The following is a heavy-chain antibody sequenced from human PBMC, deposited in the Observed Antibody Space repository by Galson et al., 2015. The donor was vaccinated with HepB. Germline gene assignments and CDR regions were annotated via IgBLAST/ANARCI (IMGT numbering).Heavy chain of an antibody. CDR2: FDPEDGET. J-gene: IGHJ6*02. V-gene: IGHV1-24*01. D-gene: IGHD7-27*01. CDR3: ATWAGDLNPGAREGPGVHYYYGMDV. Sequence: SVKVSCKVSGYTLTELSMHWVRQAPGKGLEWMGGFDPEDGETIYAQKFQGRVTMTEDTSTDTAYMELGSLRSEDTAVYYCATWAGDLNPGAREGPGVHYYYGMDVWGQGTTVTVPS. CDR1: GYTLTELS.